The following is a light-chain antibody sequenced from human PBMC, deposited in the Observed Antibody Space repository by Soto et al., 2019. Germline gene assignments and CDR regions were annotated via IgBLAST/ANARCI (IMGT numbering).Light chain of an antibody. V-gene: IGLV2-14*01. CDR3: SSYTSSSTRGV. Sequence: QSALTPPASVSGSPGQSITISCTGTRRAVGGYNYVSWYQQHPGKAPKLMIYDVSNRPAGVSNRFSGSKSGNTASLTISGLQAEDEADDYCSSYTSSSTRGVFGGGTQLTVL. CDR1: RRAVGGYNY. J-gene: IGLJ2*01. CDR2: DVS.